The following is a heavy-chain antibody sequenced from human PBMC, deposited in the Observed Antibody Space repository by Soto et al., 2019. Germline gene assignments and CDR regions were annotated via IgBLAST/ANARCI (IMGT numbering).Heavy chain of an antibody. J-gene: IGHJ4*02. V-gene: IGHV3-7*01. CDR1: GFNFDNYW. Sequence: VGSLRLSCAASGFNFDNYWMAWVRQAPGKGLEWVANIKQDGSDKNYVDSVKGRFTISRDNAKNSLYLQMNSLRAEDSAVYSCARDTTGILDYWGQGTLVTVSS. CDR2: IKQDGSDK. CDR3: ARDTTGILDY. D-gene: IGHD1-1*01.